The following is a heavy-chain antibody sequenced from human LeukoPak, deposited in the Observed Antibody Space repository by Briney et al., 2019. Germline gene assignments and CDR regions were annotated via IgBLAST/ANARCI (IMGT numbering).Heavy chain of an antibody. CDR2: INPSGGST. Sequence: ASVKVSCKASGYTFTSYYMHWVRQAPGQGLEWMGIINPSGGSTSYAQKFQGRVIMTRDTSTSTVYMELSSLRSEDTAVYYCARGLSPYRYDFHTEPPNWFDHWGQGTLVTVSS. CDR1: GYTFTSYY. D-gene: IGHD3-3*01. V-gene: IGHV1-46*01. J-gene: IGHJ5*02. CDR3: ARGLSPYRYDFHTEPPNWFDH.